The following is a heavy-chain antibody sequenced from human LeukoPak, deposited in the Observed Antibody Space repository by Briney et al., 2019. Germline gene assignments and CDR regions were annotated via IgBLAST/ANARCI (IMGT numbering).Heavy chain of an antibody. CDR1: GYTFTDYY. Sequence: GASVKVSCRASGYTFTDYYMHWVRQAPGQGLEWMGWINPNSGGTNYAQKFQGRVTMTRDTSISTAYMELSRLRSDDTAVYYCARGTEVDYDFWSGYLNWFDPWGQGTLVTVSS. J-gene: IGHJ5*02. CDR2: INPNSGGT. V-gene: IGHV1-2*02. D-gene: IGHD3-3*01. CDR3: ARGTEVDYDFWSGYLNWFDP.